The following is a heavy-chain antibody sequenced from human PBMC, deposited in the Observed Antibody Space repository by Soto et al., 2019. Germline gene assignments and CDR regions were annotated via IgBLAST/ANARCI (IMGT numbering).Heavy chain of an antibody. Sequence: PSETLSLTCNVSGGSMSTSRSYWAWIRQPPGKGLEWLANIFYSGSTYYNPSLASRVTVSVDTSKNEFSLKLRSVTAADTAVYYCARQPTTGDTDLWFDPWGQGTLVTV. V-gene: IGHV4-39*01. CDR3: ARQPTTGDTDLWFDP. CDR1: GGSMSTSRSY. J-gene: IGHJ5*02. D-gene: IGHD2-21*01. CDR2: IFYSGST.